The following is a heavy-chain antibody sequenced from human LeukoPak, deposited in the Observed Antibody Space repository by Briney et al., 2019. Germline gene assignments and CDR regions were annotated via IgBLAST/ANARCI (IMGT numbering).Heavy chain of an antibody. CDR1: GFTFDDHG. D-gene: IGHD6-19*01. V-gene: IGHV3-20*04. CDR3: AAGDRNGWYFDY. J-gene: IGHJ4*02. Sequence: GGSLRLSCAASGFTFDDHGMRWVRQVPGKGLEWVSGINWNGGSTGYADSVKGRFTISRDNAKNSLYLQMNSLRAEDTALYYCAAGDRNGWYFDYWGQGTLVTVSS. CDR2: INWNGGST.